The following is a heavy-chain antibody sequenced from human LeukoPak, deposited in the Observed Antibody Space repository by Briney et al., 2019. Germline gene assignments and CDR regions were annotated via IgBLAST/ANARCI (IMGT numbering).Heavy chain of an antibody. CDR3: AREGSNPEYYYYYMDV. J-gene: IGHJ6*03. V-gene: IGHV7-4-1*02. Sequence: GASVKVSCKASGYTFTSYAMNWVRQAPGQGLEWMGWINTNTGDPTYAQGFTGRFVFSLDTSVSTAYLQISSLKAEDTAVYYCAREGSNPEYYYYYMDVWGKGTTVTVSS. D-gene: IGHD4-11*01. CDR1: GYTFTSYA. CDR2: INTNTGDP.